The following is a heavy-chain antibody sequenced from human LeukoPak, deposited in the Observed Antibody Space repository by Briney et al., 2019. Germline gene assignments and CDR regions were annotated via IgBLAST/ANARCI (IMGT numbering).Heavy chain of an antibody. Sequence: GGSLRLSCTASGFTFGDYAMSWFRQAPGKGLEWVGFIRSKAYGGTTEYAASVKGRFTISRDDSKGIAYLQMNSLKTEDTAVYYCTRYRDYVWGSPNDAFDIWGQGTMVTVSS. CDR2: IRSKAYGGTT. J-gene: IGHJ3*02. CDR3: TRYRDYVWGSPNDAFDI. D-gene: IGHD3-16*01. CDR1: GFTFGDYA. V-gene: IGHV3-49*03.